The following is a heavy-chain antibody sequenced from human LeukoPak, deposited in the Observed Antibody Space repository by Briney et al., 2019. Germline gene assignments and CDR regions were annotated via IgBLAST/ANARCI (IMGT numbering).Heavy chain of an antibody. CDR2: IKTDGSIT. Sequence: YPGGSLRLSCAASGFTFSSYWMCWVRQDPGKGLAWVSCIKTDGSITAYAGSVKGRFTISRDNAKNTLYLQMNSLRADDTAVYYCARDGDAPMTDFDYWGQGTLVTVPS. V-gene: IGHV3-74*01. CDR3: ARDGDAPMTDFDY. D-gene: IGHD2-21*02. J-gene: IGHJ4*02. CDR1: GFTFSSYW.